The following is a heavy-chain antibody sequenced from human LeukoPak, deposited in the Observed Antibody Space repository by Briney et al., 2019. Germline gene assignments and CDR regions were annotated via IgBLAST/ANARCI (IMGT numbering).Heavy chain of an antibody. J-gene: IGHJ4*02. CDR1: GFTFSSYG. CDR3: ASGLTGPYYFDY. D-gene: IGHD3-9*01. V-gene: IGHV3-33*01. CDR2: IWYDGSSE. Sequence: GGSLRLSCDASGFTFSSYGMLWVPQAPGKGLEWVAVIWYDGSSEYYAGYVQGRFSISRDNSRNTLYLQMNSLSGDVTAVYYCASGLTGPYYFDYWGQGTLVIVDS.